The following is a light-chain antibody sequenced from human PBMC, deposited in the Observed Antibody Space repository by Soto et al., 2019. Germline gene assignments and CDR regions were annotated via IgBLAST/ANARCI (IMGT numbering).Light chain of an antibody. CDR1: SSDIGGYNY. CDR3: SSFTGSSTQV. Sequence: QSALTQPASVSGSPGQTITISCTGSSSDIGGYNYVSWYQQHPGKAPKLMIYEVNNRPSGVSNRFSDSKSGNTASLTISGLQAEDEADYYCSSFTGSSTQVLGGGTKLTVL. V-gene: IGLV2-14*01. J-gene: IGLJ3*02. CDR2: EVN.